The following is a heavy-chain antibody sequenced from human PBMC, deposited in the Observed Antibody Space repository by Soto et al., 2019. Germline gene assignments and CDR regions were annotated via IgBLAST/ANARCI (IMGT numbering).Heavy chain of an antibody. V-gene: IGHV4-39*01. Sequence: QLQLQESGPGLVKPSETLSLTCTVSGGSISSSSYYWGWIRQTPGKGLEWIGSIYYSGTTNYNPSLKRRVSISVDTSKNQFSLRLSSVTAVDTAIYYCARLRGYCSGGSCYHFDCWGQGTLVTVSS. CDR1: GGSISSSSYY. J-gene: IGHJ4*02. D-gene: IGHD2-15*01. CDR3: ARLRGYCSGGSCYHFDC. CDR2: IYYSGTT.